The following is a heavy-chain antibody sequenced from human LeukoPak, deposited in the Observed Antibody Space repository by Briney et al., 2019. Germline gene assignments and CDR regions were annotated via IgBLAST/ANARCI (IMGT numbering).Heavy chain of an antibody. CDR3: ARGGDGYYYYMDV. D-gene: IGHD3-10*01. J-gene: IGHJ6*03. CDR2: INPDGSEK. Sequence: GGSLRLSCGASGFTFRTSWMNWVRQAPGKGLEWVASINPDGSEKYSVDSVKGRFTISRDNAKNSLYLQMNSLRAEDTAVYYCARGGDGYYYYMDVWGKGTTVTVSS. CDR1: GFTFRTSW. V-gene: IGHV3-7*01.